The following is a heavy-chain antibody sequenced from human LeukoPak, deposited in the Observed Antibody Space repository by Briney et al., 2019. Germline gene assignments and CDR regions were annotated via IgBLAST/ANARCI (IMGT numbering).Heavy chain of an antibody. J-gene: IGHJ3*02. D-gene: IGHD2-15*01. CDR1: GGTFSSYA. CDR2: IIPDFGTA. V-gene: IGHV1-69*01. CDR3: ARGGVVGLGIDNAFDI. Sequence: SVKVSCKASGGTFSSYAISWVRQAPGQGLEWMGGIIPDFGTANYAQKFQGRVTITADESTSTAYMELSSLRSEDTAVYCCARGGVVGLGIDNAFDIWGHGTMVSVSS.